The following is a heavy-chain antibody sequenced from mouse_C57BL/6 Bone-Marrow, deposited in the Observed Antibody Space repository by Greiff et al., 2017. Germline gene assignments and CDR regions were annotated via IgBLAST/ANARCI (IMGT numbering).Heavy chain of an antibody. V-gene: IGHV3-6*01. CDR2: ISYDGSN. J-gene: IGHJ1*03. D-gene: IGHD1-1*01. CDR3: ARIITTGNFDV. CDR1: GYSITSGYY. Sequence: VQLQQSGPGLVKPSPSLTLTCSVTGYSITSGYYWNWIRQFPGNKLEWMGYISYDGSNNYNPSLKNRISITRDTSENQFFLKLNSVTTEDTATYYCARIITTGNFDVWGTGTTVTVSS.